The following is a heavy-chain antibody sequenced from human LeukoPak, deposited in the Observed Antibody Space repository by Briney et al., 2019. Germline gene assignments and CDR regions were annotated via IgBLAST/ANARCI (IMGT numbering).Heavy chain of an antibody. CDR3: ARLYFYDSSGSCAFDI. J-gene: IGHJ3*02. CDR1: GFTFSSYG. V-gene: IGHV3-7*01. CDR2: IKQDGSEK. Sequence: GGSLRLSCAASGFTFSSYGMHWVRQAPGKGLEWVADIKQDGSEKYYVDSVKGRFTISRDNAKNSLYLQMNSLRAEDTAVYYCARLYFYDSSGSCAFDIWGQGTMVTVSS. D-gene: IGHD3-22*01.